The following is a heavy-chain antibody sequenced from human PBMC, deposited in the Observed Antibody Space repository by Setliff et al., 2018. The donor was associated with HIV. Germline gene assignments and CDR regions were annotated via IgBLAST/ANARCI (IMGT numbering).Heavy chain of an antibody. CDR1: GGTFSSYA. CDR2: IIPILGIA. Sequence: SVKVSCKAPGGTFSSYAISWVRQAPGQGLEWMGGIIPILGIANYAQKFQGRVTITADESTSTAYMELRSLRSDDTAVYYCARGTAPRPASVLEFLEWLFPNWFDPWGQGTLVTVSS. CDR3: ARGTAPRPASVLEFLEWLFPNWFDP. D-gene: IGHD3-3*02. J-gene: IGHJ5*02. V-gene: IGHV1-69*10.